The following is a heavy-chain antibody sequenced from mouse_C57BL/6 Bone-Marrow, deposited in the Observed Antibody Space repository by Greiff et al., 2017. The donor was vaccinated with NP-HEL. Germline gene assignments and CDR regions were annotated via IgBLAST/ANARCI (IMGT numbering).Heavy chain of an antibody. J-gene: IGHJ3*01. V-gene: IGHV5-6*01. D-gene: IGHD2-4*01. CDR2: ISSGGSYT. Sequence: EVQVVESGGDLVKPGGSLKLSCAASGFTFSSYGMSWVRQTPDKRLEWVATISSGGSYTYYPDSVKGRFTISRDNAKNTLYLQMSSLKSEDTAMYYCASHYDYDVAWFAYWGQGTLVTVSA. CDR1: GFTFSSYG. CDR3: ASHYDYDVAWFAY.